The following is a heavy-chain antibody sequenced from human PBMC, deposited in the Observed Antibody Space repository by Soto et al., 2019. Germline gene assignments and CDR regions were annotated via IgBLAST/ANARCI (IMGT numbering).Heavy chain of an antibody. CDR3: AREPATAKPEGVDF. CDR2: INPNSGGT. V-gene: IGHV1-2*02. CDR1: GYTFSDYY. J-gene: IGHJ4*02. Sequence: QVQLVQSGAEVRKPGASVKVSCKASGYTFSDYYIHWVRQAPGQGLEWMGWINPNSGGTKDAPKFQGGVTMTRDTSITPAYMELSRLRSGDTAVYYCAREPATAKPEGVDFWGQGTLVTVSS. D-gene: IGHD1-1*01.